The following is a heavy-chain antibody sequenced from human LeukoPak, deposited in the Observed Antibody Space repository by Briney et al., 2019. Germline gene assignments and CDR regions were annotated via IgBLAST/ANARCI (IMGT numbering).Heavy chain of an antibody. Sequence: PGGSLRLSCAASGFTFSSYAMSWVRQAPGKGLEWVSAISGSGGSTYYADSVKGRFTISRDNSKNTLYLQMNSLRAEDTAVYYCAKAFITMVRGVINEDYFDYWGQGTLVTVSS. J-gene: IGHJ4*02. CDR2: ISGSGGST. CDR3: AKAFITMVRGVINEDYFDY. D-gene: IGHD3-10*01. V-gene: IGHV3-23*01. CDR1: GFTFSSYA.